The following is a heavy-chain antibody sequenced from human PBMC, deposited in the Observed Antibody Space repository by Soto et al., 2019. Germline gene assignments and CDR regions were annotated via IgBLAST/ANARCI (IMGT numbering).Heavy chain of an antibody. Sequence: GGSLRLSCAASGFTFSSYAMSWVRQAPGKGLEWVSAISGSGGSTYYADSVKGRFTISRDNSKNTLYLQMNSLRAEDTAVYYCAKLGGDIVVVPAAIGYWGQGTLVTV. CDR1: GFTFSSYA. CDR3: AKLGGDIVVVPAAIGY. J-gene: IGHJ4*02. V-gene: IGHV3-23*01. CDR2: ISGSGGST. D-gene: IGHD2-2*01.